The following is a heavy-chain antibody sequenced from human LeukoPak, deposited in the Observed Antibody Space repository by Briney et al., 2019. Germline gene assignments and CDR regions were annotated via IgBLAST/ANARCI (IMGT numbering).Heavy chain of an antibody. CDR1: GGSISSYY. D-gene: IGHD3-9*01. J-gene: IGHJ4*02. CDR2: IYYSGST. V-gene: IGHV4-59*08. CDR3: AGGVRYFDWLPPDY. Sequence: SETLSLTCTVSGGSISSYYWSWIRQPPGKGVEWIGYIYYSGSTNYNPSLKSRVTISVDTSKNQFSLKLSSVTAADTAVYYCAGGVRYFDWLPPDYWGQGTLVTVSS.